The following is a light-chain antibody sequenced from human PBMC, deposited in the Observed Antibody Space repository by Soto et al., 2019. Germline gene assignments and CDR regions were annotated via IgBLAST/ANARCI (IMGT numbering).Light chain of an antibody. CDR1: QSVNAN. CDR2: GAS. V-gene: IGKV3-15*01. CDR3: QPYNTWLWT. J-gene: IGKJ1*01. Sequence: EVVMTQSPSTLSVSPGERATLACRASQSVNANLAWYQQKPGQAPMLLIHGASNRATGIPARFSGSGFGTEFILTISRLQSEAFPVSYCQPYNTWLWTFGQGNKVEI.